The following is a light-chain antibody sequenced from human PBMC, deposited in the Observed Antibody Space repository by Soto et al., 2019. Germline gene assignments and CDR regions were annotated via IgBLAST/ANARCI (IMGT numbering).Light chain of an antibody. V-gene: IGKV3-15*01. CDR1: QSVSSN. CDR2: GAS. CDR3: QQYATWPRT. J-gene: IGKJ1*01. Sequence: EIVMTQSPASLSVPPGERATLSCRASQSVSSNFAWYLQKPGQAPRLLIYGASTRATAVPARFTASGSGTEFTLTINSLQSDDFGVYYCQQYATWPRTFGQGTKVDIK.